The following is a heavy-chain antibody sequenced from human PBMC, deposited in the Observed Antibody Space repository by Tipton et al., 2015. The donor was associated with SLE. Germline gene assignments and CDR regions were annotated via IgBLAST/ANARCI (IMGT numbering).Heavy chain of an antibody. Sequence: QLVQSGSELRKPGASVKVSCKSSGYTFIDYDMNWVRQAPGQGPEWLGRIDTKTGNPMYAQGFTGHLVFSLDTSVNTAYLEISRLKSEDTAVYYCAREGEWVPGSFDIWGQGTVVTVSS. CDR2: IDTKTGNP. J-gene: IGHJ3*02. D-gene: IGHD3-16*01. CDR3: AREGEWVPGSFDI. CDR1: GYTFIDYD. V-gene: IGHV7-4-1*02.